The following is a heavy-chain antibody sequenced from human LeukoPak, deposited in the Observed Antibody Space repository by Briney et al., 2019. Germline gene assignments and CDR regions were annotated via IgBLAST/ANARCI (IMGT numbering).Heavy chain of an antibody. CDR1: GFTFRSYS. CDR3: ANGARRYFDWPQADY. CDR2: IDPSSTYI. D-gene: IGHD3-9*01. J-gene: IGHJ4*02. V-gene: IGHV3-21*01. Sequence: GGSLRLSCAAPGFTFRSYSMNWVRQAPGKGLEWVSAIDPSSTYIYYADSVKGRFTISRDNAENSLYLQMNSLRVEDTAVYYCANGARRYFDWPQADYWGQGTLVTVSS.